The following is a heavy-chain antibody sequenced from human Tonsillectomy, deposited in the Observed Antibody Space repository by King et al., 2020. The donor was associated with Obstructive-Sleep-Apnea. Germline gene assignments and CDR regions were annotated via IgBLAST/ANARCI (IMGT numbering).Heavy chain of an antibody. CDR3: ARDRRWGAAANTWGGYYFDY. Sequence: HVQLQESGPGLVKPSETLSLTCTVSGGSISSDYWSWIRQPPGKGLEWIGYIYYSGSTKYNPSLKSRVTISLDTSKNQLSLRLTSVTAADTAVYFCARDRRWGAAANTWGGYYFDYWGQGTLVTVSS. D-gene: IGHD6-13*01. V-gene: IGHV4-59*01. CDR1: GGSISSDY. J-gene: IGHJ4*02. CDR2: IYYSGST.